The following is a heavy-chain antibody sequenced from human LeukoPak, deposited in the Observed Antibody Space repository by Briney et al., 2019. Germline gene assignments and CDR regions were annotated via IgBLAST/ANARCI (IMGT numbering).Heavy chain of an antibody. Sequence: PGGALRLSCVVSGFTFSSYGMNWVRQTPGKGLEWVSTISGSGTNIYYADSVKGRFTISRDNAKNSLYLQMNSLRAEDTAVYYCARDNELLFDYWGQGTLVTVSS. D-gene: IGHD1-26*01. V-gene: IGHV3-21*01. CDR2: ISGSGTNI. CDR3: ARDNELLFDY. J-gene: IGHJ4*02. CDR1: GFTFSSYG.